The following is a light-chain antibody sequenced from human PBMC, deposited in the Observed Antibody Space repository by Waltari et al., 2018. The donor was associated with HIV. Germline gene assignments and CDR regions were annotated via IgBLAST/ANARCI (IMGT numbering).Light chain of an antibody. CDR3: QQAKTFPHT. CDR1: QNIGTS. CDR2: ETS. Sequence: DIQMTQSPPSVSASVGARVSITCRASQNIGTSLAWYQRGPGKAPNLLIYETSRMAIGVPSRFSGIGSGTLFFLNIRDLQPEDFATYYCQQAKTFPHTFGGGTRV. V-gene: IGKV1-12*01. J-gene: IGKJ4*01.